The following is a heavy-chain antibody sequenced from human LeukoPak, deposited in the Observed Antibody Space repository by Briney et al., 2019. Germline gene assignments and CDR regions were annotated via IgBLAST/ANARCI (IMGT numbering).Heavy chain of an antibody. CDR1: GFTFSSYA. J-gene: IGHJ6*03. CDR2: ISGSGGST. Sequence: GGSLRLSCAASGFTFSSYAMSWVRQAPGKGLEWVSAISGSGGSTYYADSVKGRFTISRDNSKNTLYLQMNSLRAEDTAVYYCARRPYCGGDCYGYYYYYMDVWGKGTTVTVSS. D-gene: IGHD2-21*01. CDR3: ARRPYCGGDCYGYYYYYMDV. V-gene: IGHV3-23*01.